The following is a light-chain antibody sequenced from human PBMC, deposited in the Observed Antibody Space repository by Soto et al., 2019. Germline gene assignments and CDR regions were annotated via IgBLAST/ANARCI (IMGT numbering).Light chain of an antibody. V-gene: IGLV1-51*01. CDR2: DNV. CDR1: SANIGTNY. Sequence: QSVLTQPPSVSAAPGQKVTISCSGNSANIGTNYVSWYQHFPGTAPKLVIYDNVRRPSEIPDRFSGSKSGTSATLDITGLQTGDEADYYCGAWDDNLYVVLFGGGTKVTVL. J-gene: IGLJ2*01. CDR3: GAWDDNLYVVL.